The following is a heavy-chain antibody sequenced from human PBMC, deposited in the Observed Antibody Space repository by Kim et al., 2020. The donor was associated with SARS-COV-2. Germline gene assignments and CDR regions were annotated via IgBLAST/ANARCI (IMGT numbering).Heavy chain of an antibody. V-gene: IGHV1-3*01. CDR3: ARDLKLLPDIVVVPLWGMDV. CDR2: INAGNGNT. J-gene: IGHJ6*02. Sequence: ASVKVSCKASGYTFTSYAMHWVRQAPGQRLEWMGWINAGNGNTKYSQKFQGRVTITRDTSASTAYMELSSLRSEDTAVYYCARDLKLLPDIVVVPLWGMDVWGQGTTVTVSS. D-gene: IGHD2-2*01. CDR1: GYTFTSYA.